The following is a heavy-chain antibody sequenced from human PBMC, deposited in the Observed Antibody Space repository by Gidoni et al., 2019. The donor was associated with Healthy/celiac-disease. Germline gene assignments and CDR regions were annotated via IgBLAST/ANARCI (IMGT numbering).Heavy chain of an antibody. CDR2: ISGRGGST. Sequence: EVPLLESGGGLVQPGGSLRLSCAASGFTFSSYAMSWVRQAPGKGLEWVSAISGRGGSTYYADSVKGRFTISRDNSKNTLYLQMNSLRAEDTAVYYCAKVDIVATTYDYWGQGTLVTVSS. J-gene: IGHJ4*02. CDR3: AKVDIVATTYDY. D-gene: IGHD5-12*01. V-gene: IGHV3-23*01. CDR1: GFTFSSYA.